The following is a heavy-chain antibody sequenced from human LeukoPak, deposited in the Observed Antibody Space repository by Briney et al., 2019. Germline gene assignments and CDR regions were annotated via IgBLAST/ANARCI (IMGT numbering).Heavy chain of an antibody. CDR3: ARAPQARRHNWNYGGPFDY. D-gene: IGHD1-7*01. Sequence: AAVKVSCKASGYTFTSYGISWVRQAPGQGLEWMGWISAYNGNTNYAQKLQGRVTMTTDTSTSTAYMELRSLRSDDTAVYYCARAPQARRHNWNYGGPFDYWGQGTLVTVSS. CDR2: ISAYNGNT. CDR1: GYTFTSYG. V-gene: IGHV1-18*01. J-gene: IGHJ4*02.